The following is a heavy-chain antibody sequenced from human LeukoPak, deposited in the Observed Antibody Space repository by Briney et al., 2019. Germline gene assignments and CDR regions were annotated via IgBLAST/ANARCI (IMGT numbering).Heavy chain of an antibody. CDR1: GFTSSTYG. J-gene: IGHJ4*02. Sequence: GGSLRLSCAASGFTSSTYGMHWVRQAPGKGLEWVAFTRYDGSNKYYADSVKGRFTISRDDSKNTLYLHMTSLRAEDTAVYYCTNSDDYGDYWGQGTLVTVSS. CDR2: TRYDGSNK. V-gene: IGHV3-30*02. CDR3: TNSDDYGDY.